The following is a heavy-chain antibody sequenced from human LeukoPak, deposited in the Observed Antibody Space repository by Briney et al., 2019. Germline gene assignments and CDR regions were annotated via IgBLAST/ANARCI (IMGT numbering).Heavy chain of an antibody. D-gene: IGHD5-24*01. J-gene: IGHJ3*02. V-gene: IGHV3-53*01. CDR1: GFTVGSNY. CDR2: IYSGGST. Sequence: GGSLRLSCAASGFTVGSNYMSWVRQAPGKGLEWVSVIYSGGSTYYADSVKGRFTISRDNSKNTLYLQMNSLRAEDTAVYYCARDVQRDGYNFDAFDIWGQGTMVTVSS. CDR3: ARDVQRDGYNFDAFDI.